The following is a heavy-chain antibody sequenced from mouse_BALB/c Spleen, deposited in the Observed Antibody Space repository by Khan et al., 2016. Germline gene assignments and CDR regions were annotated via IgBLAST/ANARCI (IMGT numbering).Heavy chain of an antibody. V-gene: IGHV1S132*01. J-gene: IGHJ2*01. CDR3: ARSGDYDVGAFDS. Sequence: QVQLQQSGAELVRPGASVKLSCKTSGYIFTSYWIHWVKPRSGQGLEWIARIYPGTGSTYYNEKFTGKATLTTDKSSNTAYMQLSRLKSEDSAVYYCARSGDYDVGAFDSGGQCTTLTVSS. CDR1: GYIFTSYW. D-gene: IGHD2-4*01. CDR2: IYPGTGST.